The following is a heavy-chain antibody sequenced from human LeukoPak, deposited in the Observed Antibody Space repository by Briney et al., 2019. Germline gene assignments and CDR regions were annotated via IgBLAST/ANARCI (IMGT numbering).Heavy chain of an antibody. D-gene: IGHD6-19*01. Sequence: GASVKVSCKASGYTFTGYYMHWVRQALGQGLEWMGWINPNSGGTNYAQKFQGRVTMTRDTSISTAYMELSRLRSDDTAVYYCARANPRIAVAGTPGRERWFDPWGQGTLVTVSS. CDR2: INPNSGGT. CDR1: GYTFTGYY. CDR3: ARANPRIAVAGTPGRERWFDP. V-gene: IGHV1-2*02. J-gene: IGHJ5*02.